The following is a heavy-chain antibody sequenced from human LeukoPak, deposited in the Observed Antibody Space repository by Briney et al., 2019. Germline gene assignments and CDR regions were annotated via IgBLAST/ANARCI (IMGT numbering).Heavy chain of an antibody. CDR3: ASFYDSSGYFHDAFDI. D-gene: IGHD3-22*01. CDR2: IYYSGST. Sequence: SETLSLTCTVSGGSVSSGSYYWSWIRQPPGKGLEWIGYIYYSGSTYYNPSLKSRVTISVDTSKNQFSLKLSSVTAADTAVYYCASFYDSSGYFHDAFDIWGQGTMVTVSS. J-gene: IGHJ3*02. V-gene: IGHV4-61*01. CDR1: GGSVSSGSYY.